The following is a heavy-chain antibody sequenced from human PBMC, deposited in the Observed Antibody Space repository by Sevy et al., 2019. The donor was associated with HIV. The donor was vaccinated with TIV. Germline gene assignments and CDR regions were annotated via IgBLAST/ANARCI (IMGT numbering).Heavy chain of an antibody. CDR3: ARHDPTAGVLDY. Sequence: SETLSLTCTVSGGSISSSSYYWGWIRQPPGKGLEWIGSIYYSGSTYDNTSLKSRVTISVDTSKNQFSLKLSSVTAADTAVYYCARHDPTAGVLDYWGQGTLVTVSS. J-gene: IGHJ4*02. D-gene: IGHD6-13*01. V-gene: IGHV4-39*01. CDR2: IYYSGST. CDR1: GGSISSSSYY.